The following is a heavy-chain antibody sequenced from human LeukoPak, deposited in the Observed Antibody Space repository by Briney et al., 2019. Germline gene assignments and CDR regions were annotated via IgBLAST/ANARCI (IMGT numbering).Heavy chain of an antibody. Sequence: GGSLRLSCAASGFTFSSYAMSWVRQAPGKGLEWVSSISGSGGSTYYADSVKGRFTISRDSSKNSLYLQMNSLRVEDTAVYYCAKDLLEICPQVVVYWGQGTLVTVSS. D-gene: IGHD5-24*01. V-gene: IGHV3-23*01. CDR2: ISGSGGST. J-gene: IGHJ4*02. CDR3: AKDLLEICPQVVVY. CDR1: GFTFSSYA.